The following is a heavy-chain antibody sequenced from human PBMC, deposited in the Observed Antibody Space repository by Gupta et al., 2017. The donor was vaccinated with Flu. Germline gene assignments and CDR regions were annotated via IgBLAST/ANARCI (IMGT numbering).Heavy chain of an antibody. Sequence: EVQLVESGGGLVQPGRSLRLTCTASGFTFGDYAMAWFRQAPGKGLEWVGFIRITAYGGTTEYAASVKGRFTISRDDSKSIVILQMNSLKTEDTAVYYCSSDSGGFGLPPNEYWGQGTLVTVSS. CDR2: IRITAYGGTT. CDR3: SSDSGGFGLPPNEY. J-gene: IGHJ4*02. V-gene: IGHV3-49*03. CDR1: GFTFGDYA. D-gene: IGHD2-15*01.